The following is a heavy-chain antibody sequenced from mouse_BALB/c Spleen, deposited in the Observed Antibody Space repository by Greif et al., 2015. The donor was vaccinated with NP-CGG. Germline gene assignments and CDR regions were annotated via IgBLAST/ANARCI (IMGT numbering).Heavy chain of an antibody. V-gene: IGHV1-14*01. J-gene: IGHJ2*01. Sequence: VQLKESGPELVKPGASVKMSCKASGYTFTSYAMHWVKQKPGQGLEWIGYINPYNDGTKYNEKFKGEATLTSDKSSSTAYMELSSLASEDSAVYYCARLRLPFFDYWGQGTTLTVSS. CDR1: GYTFTSYA. CDR2: INPYNDGT. CDR3: ARLRLPFFDY. D-gene: IGHD1-2*01.